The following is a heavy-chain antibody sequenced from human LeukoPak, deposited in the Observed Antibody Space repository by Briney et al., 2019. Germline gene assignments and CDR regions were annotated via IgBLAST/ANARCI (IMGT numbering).Heavy chain of an antibody. J-gene: IGHJ6*03. CDR3: ARGSCSGGSCYSWDYYYYYMDV. Sequence: AASVKVSCKASGGTFSSYAISWVRQAPGQGLEWMGGIIPIFGTANYAQKFQGRVTITADKSTSTAYMELSSLRSEDTAVYYCARGSCSGGSCYSWDYYYYYMDVWGKGTTVTVSS. D-gene: IGHD2-15*01. CDR2: IIPIFGTA. V-gene: IGHV1-69*06. CDR1: GGTFSSYA.